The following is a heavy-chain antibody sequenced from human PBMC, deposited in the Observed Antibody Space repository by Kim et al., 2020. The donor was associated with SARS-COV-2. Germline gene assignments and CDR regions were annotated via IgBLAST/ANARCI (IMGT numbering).Heavy chain of an antibody. J-gene: IGHJ4*02. CDR3: AKDSGGVGGREVFDY. V-gene: IGHV3-23*01. Sequence: GGSLRLSCAASGFTFSTYAMSWVRQAPWRGLEWVSSIRDSGSSTYYADFVKGRFSISRDNSENTLFLQMSSLTAEDTAIYYCAKDSGGVGGREVFDYWGQGTLVTVSS. CDR1: GFTFSTYA. CDR2: IRDSGSST. D-gene: IGHD1-26*01.